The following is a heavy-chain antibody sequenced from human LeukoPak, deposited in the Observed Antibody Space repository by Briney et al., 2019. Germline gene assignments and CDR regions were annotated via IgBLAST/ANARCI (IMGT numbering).Heavy chain of an antibody. J-gene: IGHJ3*02. D-gene: IGHD2-15*01. CDR3: ARSHIYCSGGSCFDAPDAFDI. CDR1: GGTFSSNT. Sequence: SVKVSCKASGGTFSSNTISWVRQAPGQGLEWMGRIIPILGIANYAQKFQGRVTITADKSTSTAYMELSSLRSEDTAVYYCARSHIYCSGGSCFDAPDAFDIWGQGTMVTVSS. V-gene: IGHV1-69*02. CDR2: IIPILGIA.